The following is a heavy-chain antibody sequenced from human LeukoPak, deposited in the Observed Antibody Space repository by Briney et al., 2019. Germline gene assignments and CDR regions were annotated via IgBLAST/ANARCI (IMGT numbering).Heavy chain of an antibody. D-gene: IGHD4-17*01. V-gene: IGHV3-21*01. CDR1: GFTFSSYS. CDR3: ASGMDTVTTTNY. J-gene: IGHJ4*02. Sequence: GGSLRLSRAASGFTFSSYSMNWVRQAPGKGLEWVSSISSSSSYIYYADSVKGRFTISRDNAKNSLYLQMNSLRAEDTAVYYCASGMDTVTTTNYWGQGTLVTVSS. CDR2: ISSSSSYI.